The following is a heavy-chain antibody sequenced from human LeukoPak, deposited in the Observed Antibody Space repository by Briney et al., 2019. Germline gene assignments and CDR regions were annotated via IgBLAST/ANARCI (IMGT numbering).Heavy chain of an antibody. CDR1: GGTFSSYA. J-gene: IGHJ4*02. V-gene: IGHV1-69*04. D-gene: IGHD5-24*01. CDR3: ARGLRDGYPDY. Sequence: ASVKVSCKASGGTFSSYAISWVRQAPGQGLEWMGRIIPILGIANYAQKFQGRVTITADKSTSTAYMELSSLRSEDTAVYYCARGLRDGYPDYWGQGTLVTVSS. CDR2: IIPILGIA.